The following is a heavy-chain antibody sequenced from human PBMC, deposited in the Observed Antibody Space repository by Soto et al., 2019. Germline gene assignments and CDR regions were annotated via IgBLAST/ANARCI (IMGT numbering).Heavy chain of an antibody. CDR3: AKVERYYYDSSGYYSSPLF. CDR2: ISGSGGTT. V-gene: IGHV3-23*01. CDR1: GFTLSSYA. D-gene: IGHD3-22*01. J-gene: IGHJ4*02. Sequence: EVQLLESGGGLVQPGGSLRLSCAASGFTLSSYAMSWVRQAPGKGLEWVSAISGSGGTTYYAHSVKGRFTISRDTSKHTLYLQMNSLRAEDTAVYYCAKVERYYYDSSGYYSSPLFWGQGTLVTVSS.